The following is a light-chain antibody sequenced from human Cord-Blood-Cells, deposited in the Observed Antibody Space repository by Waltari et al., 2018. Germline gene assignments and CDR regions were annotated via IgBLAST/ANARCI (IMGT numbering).Light chain of an antibody. Sequence: DIVMPQSPATLSVSPGERATLSCRASQSVSSNLAWYQQKPGQAPRLLIYGASTRATGIPARFSGSRSGTEFTLTISSLQSEDFAVYYCQQYNNWPPITFGQGTRLEIK. CDR3: QQYNNWPPIT. V-gene: IGKV3-15*01. CDR1: QSVSSN. J-gene: IGKJ5*01. CDR2: GAS.